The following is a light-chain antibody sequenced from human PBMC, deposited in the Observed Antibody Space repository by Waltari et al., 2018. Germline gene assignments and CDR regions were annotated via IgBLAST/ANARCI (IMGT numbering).Light chain of an antibody. CDR3: QVWHAALDPGV. J-gene: IGLJ1*01. V-gene: IGLV3-21*04. Sequence: SYVLTQPPSVSVAPGETARITCGGDNIGSYSVHWYQQKPGQAPVLVIRYDSDRPSGSPERFSGSNSANTATLTISRVEAGDEANYYCQVWHAALDPGVFGTGTEVTV. CDR1: NIGSYS. CDR2: YDS.